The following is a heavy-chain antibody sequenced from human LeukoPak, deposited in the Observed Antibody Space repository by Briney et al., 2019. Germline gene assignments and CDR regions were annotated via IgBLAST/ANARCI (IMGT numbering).Heavy chain of an antibody. V-gene: IGHV1-58*01. Sequence: GASVKVSCKASGFTFTSSAVQWVRQARGQRLEWIGWIVVGSGNTNYAQKFQERVIITRDMSTSTAYMELSSLRSEDTAVYYCAASSRRGYSGYDINSAYYYYGMDVWGKGTTVTVSS. J-gene: IGHJ6*04. CDR3: AASSRRGYSGYDINSAYYYYGMDV. D-gene: IGHD5-12*01. CDR2: IVVGSGNT. CDR1: GFTFTSSA.